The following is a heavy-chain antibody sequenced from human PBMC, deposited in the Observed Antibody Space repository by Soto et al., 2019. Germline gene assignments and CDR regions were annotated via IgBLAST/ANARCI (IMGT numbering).Heavy chain of an antibody. V-gene: IGHV4-39*01. Sequence: PSETLSLTCTVSCGSISSSSYYWGWIRQPPGKGLEWIGSIYYSGSTYYNPSLKSRVTISVDASKNQFSLKLSSVTAADTAVYYCARGDGYNNFDYWGQGTLVTVSS. CDR3: ARGDGYNNFDY. CDR2: IYYSGST. CDR1: CGSISSSSYY. D-gene: IGHD5-12*01. J-gene: IGHJ4*02.